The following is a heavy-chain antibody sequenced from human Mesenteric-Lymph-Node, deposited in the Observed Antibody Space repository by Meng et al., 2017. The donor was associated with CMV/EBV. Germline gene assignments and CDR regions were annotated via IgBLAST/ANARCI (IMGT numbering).Heavy chain of an antibody. D-gene: IGHD3-10*01. Sequence: GPTLVKPTQTLTLTCTFSGFSLSTSGVGVGWIRQPPGKALEWLAPIYWNDDKRYSPSLKSRLTITKDTSKNQVVLTMTNMDPVDTATYYCARGYYGPSAFDIWGQGTMVTVSS. CDR1: GFSLSTSGVG. CDR2: IYWNDDK. V-gene: IGHV2-5*01. J-gene: IGHJ3*02. CDR3: ARGYYGPSAFDI.